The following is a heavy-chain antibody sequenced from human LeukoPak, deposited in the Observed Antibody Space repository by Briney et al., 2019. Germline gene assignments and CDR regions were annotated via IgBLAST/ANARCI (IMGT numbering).Heavy chain of an antibody. D-gene: IGHD3-3*01. CDR1: GGTFSSYA. CDR2: IIPIFGTA. V-gene: IGHV1-69*01. J-gene: IGHJ5*02. CDR3: ARLYDFWSGSFPGGWFDP. Sequence: GSSVKVSCKAPGGTFSSYAISWVRQAPGQGLEWMGGIIPIFGTANYAQKFQGRVTITADESTSTAYMELSSPRSEDTAVYYCARLYDFWSGSFPGGWFDPWGQGTLVTVSS.